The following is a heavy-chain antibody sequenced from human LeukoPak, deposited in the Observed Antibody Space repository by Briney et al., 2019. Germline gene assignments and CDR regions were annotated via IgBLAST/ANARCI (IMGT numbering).Heavy chain of an antibody. Sequence: PGRSLRLSCAASGFTFSTYVMHWVRQAPGKGLEWVTIIWFDGNNKYYADSVKGRFTISRDNSKNTLYLQMNSLRAEDTAVYYCAKSRGAYDSSARGFDYWGQGTLVTVSS. CDR3: AKSRGAYDSSARGFDY. CDR2: IWFDGNNK. V-gene: IGHV3-33*06. J-gene: IGHJ4*02. CDR1: GFTFSTYV. D-gene: IGHD3-22*01.